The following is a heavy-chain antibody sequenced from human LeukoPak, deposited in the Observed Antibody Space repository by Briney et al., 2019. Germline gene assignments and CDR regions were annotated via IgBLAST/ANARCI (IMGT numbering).Heavy chain of an antibody. J-gene: IGHJ4*02. Sequence: GGSLRLSCAVSGFTFRSYSMNWVRQAPGKGLEWVSYISTSGSPKYYADSVKGRFTISRDNAKNSLYLQMNSLRAEDTAVYYCARTIDYWGQGTLVTVSS. V-gene: IGHV3-48*01. CDR2: ISTSGSPK. CDR3: ARTIDY. CDR1: GFTFRSYS.